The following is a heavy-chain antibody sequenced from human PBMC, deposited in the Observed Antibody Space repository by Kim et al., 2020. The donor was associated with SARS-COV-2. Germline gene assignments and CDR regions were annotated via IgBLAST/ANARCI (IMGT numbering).Heavy chain of an antibody. V-gene: IGHV3-7*03. J-gene: IGHJ4*02. Sequence: YYVDSVKGRFTISRDNAKNSLYLQMNSLRAEDTAVYYCARETTVVTPFDYWGQGTPVTVSS. CDR3: ARETTVVTPFDY. D-gene: IGHD4-17*01.